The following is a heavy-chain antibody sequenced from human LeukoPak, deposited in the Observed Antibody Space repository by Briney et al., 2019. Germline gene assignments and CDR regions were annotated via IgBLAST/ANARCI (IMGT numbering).Heavy chain of an antibody. D-gene: IGHD1-26*01. V-gene: IGHV3-23*01. CDR3: AKDVVGAINYFDY. Sequence: GGSLRLSCAASGFTFSSYAMSWVRQAPGKGLEWVSAISGSGDSTYYADSVKGRFTISRDNSKNTLYLQMNSLRAEDTAVYYCAKDVVGAINYFDYWGQGTLVTVSS. CDR2: ISGSGDST. J-gene: IGHJ4*02. CDR1: GFTFSSYA.